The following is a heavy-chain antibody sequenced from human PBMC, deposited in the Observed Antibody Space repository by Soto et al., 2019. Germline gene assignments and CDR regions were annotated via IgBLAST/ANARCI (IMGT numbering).Heavy chain of an antibody. CDR1: GFTFDDYA. CDR2: ISWNSGSI. V-gene: IGHV3-9*01. J-gene: IGHJ4*02. Sequence: EVQLVESGGGLVQPGRSLRLSCAASGFTFDDYAMHWVRQAPGKGLEWVSGISWNSGSIGYADSVKGRFTFSRDNAKNSLYLQMNSLRAEDTALYYCAKDKPGNSSGWYGFDYWGQGTLVTVSS. D-gene: IGHD6-19*01. CDR3: AKDKPGNSSGWYGFDY.